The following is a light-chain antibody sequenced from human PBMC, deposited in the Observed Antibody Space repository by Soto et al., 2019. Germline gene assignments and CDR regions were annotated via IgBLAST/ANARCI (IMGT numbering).Light chain of an antibody. J-gene: IGKJ1*01. Sequence: DIQLTQSPSTLSASVGDRVTITCRASQSISYWLAWYQQKSGKAPKLLISKASTLKSGVQSRFSGSGSGTEFTLTISSLQPDDFATYYCKHYNSYSEAFGQGTKVDIK. CDR3: KHYNSYSEA. CDR2: KAS. V-gene: IGKV1-5*03. CDR1: QSISYW.